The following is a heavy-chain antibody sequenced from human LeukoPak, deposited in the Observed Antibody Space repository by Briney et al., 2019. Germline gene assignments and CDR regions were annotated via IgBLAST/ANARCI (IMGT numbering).Heavy chain of an antibody. Sequence: GGSLRLSCAASGFTFDDYAMPWVRQAPGKGLEWVSGISWNSGSIGYADSVKGRFTISRDNAKNSLYLQMNNLRAEDTALYYCALGSIYSRDPRSDWFDPWGQGTLVTVSS. CDR1: GFTFDDYA. CDR3: ALGSIYSRDPRSDWFDP. D-gene: IGHD6-13*01. J-gene: IGHJ5*02. V-gene: IGHV3-9*01. CDR2: ISWNSGSI.